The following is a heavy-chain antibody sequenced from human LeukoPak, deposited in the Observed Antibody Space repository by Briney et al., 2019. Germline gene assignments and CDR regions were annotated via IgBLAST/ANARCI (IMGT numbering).Heavy chain of an antibody. J-gene: IGHJ5*02. CDR2: IYYSGST. Sequence: SETLSLTCTVSGGSISSHYWSWIRQPPGKGLEWIGYIYYSGSTKHNPSLKSRVTISVDTSNNQFSLKLSSVTAADTAVYYCARVYDSSTYTNWLDPWGQGGLVTVSS. CDR1: GGSISSHY. D-gene: IGHD3-22*01. V-gene: IGHV4-59*11. CDR3: ARVYDSSTYTNWLDP.